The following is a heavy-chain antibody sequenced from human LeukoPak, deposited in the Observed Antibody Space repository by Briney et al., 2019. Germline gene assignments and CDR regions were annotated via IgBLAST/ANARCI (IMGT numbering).Heavy chain of an antibody. D-gene: IGHD6-13*01. CDR1: GFTFSSYA. CDR2: ISYDGSNK. CDR3: AKGYSSSWYYFDY. Sequence: PGGSLRPSCAASGFTFSSYAMHWVRQAPGKGLEWVAVISYDGSNKYYADSVKGRFTISRDNAKNSLYLQMNSLRAEDTALYYCAKGYSSSWYYFDYWGQGTLVTVSS. V-gene: IGHV3-30-3*01. J-gene: IGHJ4*02.